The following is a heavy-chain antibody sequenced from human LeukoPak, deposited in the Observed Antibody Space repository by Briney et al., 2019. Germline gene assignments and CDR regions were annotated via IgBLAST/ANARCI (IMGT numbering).Heavy chain of an antibody. J-gene: IGHJ4*02. V-gene: IGHV1-2*02. CDR3: ARDAVRLSSVAAHFDS. CDR1: GYTXTGYY. CDR2: INPNSGDT. D-gene: IGHD6-6*01. Sequence: ASVKVSCKASGYTXTGYYMHWVRQAPGQGLEWMGWINPNSGDTNYGQKFQGRVTMTRDTSIRTAYMELSGLRFDDTAVYFCARDAVRLSSVAAHFDSWGQGTLVTVSS.